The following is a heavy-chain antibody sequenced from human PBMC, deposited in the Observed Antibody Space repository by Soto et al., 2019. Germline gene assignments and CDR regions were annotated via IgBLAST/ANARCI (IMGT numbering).Heavy chain of an antibody. CDR3: ARCSTRYYYYYGMDV. CDR2: ISSSGSTI. Sequence: QTGGSLRLSCAASGFTFSSYEMNWVRQAPGKGLEWVSYISSSGSTIYYADSVKGRFTISRDNAKNSLYLQMNSLRAEDTAVYYCARCSTRYYYYYGMDVWGQGTTVTVS. J-gene: IGHJ6*02. CDR1: GFTFSSYE. V-gene: IGHV3-48*03.